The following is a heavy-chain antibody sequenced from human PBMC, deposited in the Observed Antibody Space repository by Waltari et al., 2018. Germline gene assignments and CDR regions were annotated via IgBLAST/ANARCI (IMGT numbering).Heavy chain of an antibody. V-gene: IGHV1-3*01. CDR3: ARYSSSLDY. J-gene: IGHJ4*02. CDR1: GYTFPSYP. CDR2: INAGNGNT. Sequence: QVQLVQSGAEVKKPGASVKVSCKASGYTFPSYPMHLVRQAPGQRLEWMGWINAGNGNTKYSQKFQGRVTITMDTSASTAYMELSSLRSEDTAVYYCARYSSSLDYWGQGTLVTVSS. D-gene: IGHD6-13*01.